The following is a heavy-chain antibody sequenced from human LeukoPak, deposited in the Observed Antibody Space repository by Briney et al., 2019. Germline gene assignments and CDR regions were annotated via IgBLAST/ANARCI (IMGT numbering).Heavy chain of an antibody. CDR1: GYTFTGYY. J-gene: IGHJ4*02. Sequence: ASVKVSCKASGYTFTGYYMHWVRQAPGQGLEWMGWINPNSGGTNYARKFQGRVTMTRDTSTSTVYMELSSLRSEDTAVYYCARDKGVIGYCSGGSCQAFDYWGQGTLVTVSS. CDR2: INPNSGGT. D-gene: IGHD2-15*01. V-gene: IGHV1-2*02. CDR3: ARDKGVIGYCSGGSCQAFDY.